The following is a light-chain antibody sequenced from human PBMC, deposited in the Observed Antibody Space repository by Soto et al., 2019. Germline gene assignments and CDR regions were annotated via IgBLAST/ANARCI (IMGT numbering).Light chain of an antibody. J-gene: IGKJ5*01. CDR1: QSVSRN. V-gene: IGKV3-15*01. CDR2: DAS. Sequence: EMVITQSPATLSVSPGEGATLSCRASQSVSRNLAWYQQKPGQAPRLLIYDASTRATGIPARFSGSGSGTEFSLTISSLQSEDFAVYYCQHYNNWPITFGQGTRLEIK. CDR3: QHYNNWPIT.